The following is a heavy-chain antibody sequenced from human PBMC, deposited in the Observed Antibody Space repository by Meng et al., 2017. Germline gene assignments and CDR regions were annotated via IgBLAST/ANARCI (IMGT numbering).Heavy chain of an antibody. CDR1: GFTFSGSA. Sequence: GESPKISCAASGFTFSGSAMHWVRQASGKGLEWVGRIRSKANSYATAYAASVKGRSTISRDDSKNTSYLQMNSLKTEDTAVYYCTRRSVAGSRYYYYYGMDVWGQGTMVTVSS. D-gene: IGHD6-19*01. J-gene: IGHJ6*02. V-gene: IGHV3-73*01. CDR2: IRSKANSYAT. CDR3: TRRSVAGSRYYYYYGMDV.